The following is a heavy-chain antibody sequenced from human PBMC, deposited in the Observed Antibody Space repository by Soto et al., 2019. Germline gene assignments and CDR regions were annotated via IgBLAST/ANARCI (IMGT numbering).Heavy chain of an antibody. CDR3: AREADPDAFDI. Sequence: GGSLRLSCAASGFTFSSYWMSWVRQAPGKGLEWVANIKQDGSEKYYVDSVKGRFTISRDNAKNSLYLQMNSLRAEVTAVYYCAREADPDAFDIWGQGTMVTVSS. CDR2: IKQDGSEK. V-gene: IGHV3-7*01. J-gene: IGHJ3*02. D-gene: IGHD2-15*01. CDR1: GFTFSSYW.